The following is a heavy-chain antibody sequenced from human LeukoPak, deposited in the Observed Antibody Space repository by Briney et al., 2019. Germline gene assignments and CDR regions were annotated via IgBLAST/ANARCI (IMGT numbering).Heavy chain of an antibody. CDR3: AKVKEMYSSGSYYFDY. CDR2: ISYDGFNP. D-gene: IGHD6-19*01. V-gene: IGHV3-30*18. J-gene: IGHJ4*02. CDR1: GFTFSSYG. Sequence: PGRSLRLSCAASGFTFSSYGMHWVRQAPGKGLEWVAVISYDGFNPYYADSVKRRFTISRNNSKNTLWLQMNSLRAEDTAVYYCAKVKEMYSSGSYYFDYWGQGTLVTVSS.